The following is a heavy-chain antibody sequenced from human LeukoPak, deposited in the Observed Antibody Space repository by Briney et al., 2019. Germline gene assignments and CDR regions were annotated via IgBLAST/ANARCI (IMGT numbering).Heavy chain of an antibody. D-gene: IGHD2-2*01. CDR1: GGSLSGYY. CDR2: ITRSGST. V-gene: IGHV4-34*01. Sequence: SETLSLTCAVYGGSLSGYYWSWIRQPPGKGLEWIGEITRSGSTNYNPSLKSRVTISVDTSKNQFSLKMRSVTAADTAAYYCARHAQTWCSSTICFSGRFDYWGQGSLVTVSS. CDR3: ARHAQTWCSSTICFSGRFDY. J-gene: IGHJ4*02.